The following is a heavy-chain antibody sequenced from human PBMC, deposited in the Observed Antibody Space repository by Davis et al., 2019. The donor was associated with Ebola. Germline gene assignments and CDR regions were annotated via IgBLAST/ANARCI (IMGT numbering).Heavy chain of an antibody. D-gene: IGHD3-3*01. J-gene: IGHJ4*02. CDR1: GYIFSTHG. CDR2: IRNYNGHT. Sequence: ASVQVSCKASGYIFSTHGITWLRQAPGRGLEWVGWIRNYNGHTKYAQNLQGRVIMTTDTSTDTAYMELRSLRLDDTAVYYCATGSVSESYFDYWGQGTLVTVSS. V-gene: IGHV1-18*01. CDR3: ATGSVSESYFDY.